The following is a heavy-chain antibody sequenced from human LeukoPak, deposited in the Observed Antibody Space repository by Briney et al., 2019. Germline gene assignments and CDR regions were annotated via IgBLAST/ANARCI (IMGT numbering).Heavy chain of an antibody. V-gene: IGHV3-30*04. J-gene: IGHJ4*02. D-gene: IGHD3-16*02. Sequence: QAGGSLRLSCAASGFTFSSYAMHWVRQAPGKGLEWVAVISYDGSNKYYADSVKGRFTISRDNSKNTLYLQMNSLRAEDTAVYYCARDGDYVWGSYLDYWGQGTLVTVSS. CDR1: GFTFSSYA. CDR3: ARDGDYVWGSYLDY. CDR2: ISYDGSNK.